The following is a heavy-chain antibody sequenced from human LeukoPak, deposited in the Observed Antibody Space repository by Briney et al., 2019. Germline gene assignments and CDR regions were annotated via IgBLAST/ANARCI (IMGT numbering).Heavy chain of an antibody. D-gene: IGHD6-13*01. CDR2: IGFGGNF. Sequence: GGSLRLSCVVSGFSFNNSGMNWVRQAPGKGPEWVAHIGFGGNFYYADSVKGRFTISRDNAKNSLYLQMNSLRAEDTAVYYCARDMYSSSWYSANWFDPWGQGTLVTVSS. V-gene: IGHV3-21*04. CDR3: ARDMYSSSWYSANWFDP. CDR1: GFSFNNSG. J-gene: IGHJ5*02.